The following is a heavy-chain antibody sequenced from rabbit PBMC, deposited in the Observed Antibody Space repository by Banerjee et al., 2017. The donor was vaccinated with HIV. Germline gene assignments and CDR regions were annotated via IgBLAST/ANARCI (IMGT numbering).Heavy chain of an antibody. CDR1: GFDFSNNYW. V-gene: IGHV1S45*01. J-gene: IGHJ6*01. CDR2: IDTGDDSS. CDR3: AKYSNYYGMDL. Sequence: QEQLKESGGGLVQPGGSLKLSCKASGFDFSNNYWICWVRQAPGKGLELIACIDTGDDSSYYVSWAKGRFTISKTSSPTVTLQMTSLTAADTATYACAKYSNYYGMDLWGQGPLVTVS.